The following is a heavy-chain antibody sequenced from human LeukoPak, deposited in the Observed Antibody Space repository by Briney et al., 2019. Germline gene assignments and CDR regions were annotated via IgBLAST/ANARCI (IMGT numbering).Heavy chain of an antibody. CDR1: GFTFSSYS. CDR2: ISSSDTYI. J-gene: IGHJ4*02. CDR3: ARVRGTHYYDSSGYVDY. Sequence: GGSLRLSCAASGFTFSSYSMNWVRQAPGKGLEWVSSISSSDTYIYHADSVKGRFTISRDNAKNSLYLQMNSLRVEDTAVYYCARVRGTHYYDSSGYVDYWGQGTLVTVSS. D-gene: IGHD3-22*01. V-gene: IGHV3-21*01.